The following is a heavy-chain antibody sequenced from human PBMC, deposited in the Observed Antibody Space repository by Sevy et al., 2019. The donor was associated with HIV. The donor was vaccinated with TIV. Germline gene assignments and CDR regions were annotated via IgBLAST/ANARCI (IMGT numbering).Heavy chain of an antibody. Sequence: GGSLRLSCAVSGIIFTTSGMHWVRQAPGKGLEWVAVISYDGRNKFYGDSVKGRSTISRDNSKNILYLQMNSLRVEYTDVYYGAKDFTGYNGMDVWGQGTMVTVSS. J-gene: IGHJ6*02. V-gene: IGHV3-30*18. CDR2: ISYDGRNK. CDR1: GIIFTTSG. CDR3: AKDFTGYNGMDV. D-gene: IGHD3-9*01.